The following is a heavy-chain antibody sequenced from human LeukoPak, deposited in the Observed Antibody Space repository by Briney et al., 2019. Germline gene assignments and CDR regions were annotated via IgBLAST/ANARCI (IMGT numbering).Heavy chain of an antibody. V-gene: IGHV1-69*05. Sequence: SVKVSCKASGGTFSSYAISWVRQAPGQGLEWMGRIIPIFGTANYAQKFQGGVTITTDESTSTAYMELSSLRSEDTAVYYCARDSTYGSGSFDYWGQGTLVTVSS. D-gene: IGHD3-10*01. J-gene: IGHJ4*02. CDR2: IIPIFGTA. CDR3: ARDSTYGSGSFDY. CDR1: GGTFSSYA.